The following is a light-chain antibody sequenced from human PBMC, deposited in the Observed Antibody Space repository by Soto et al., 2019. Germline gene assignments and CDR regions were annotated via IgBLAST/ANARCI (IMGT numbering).Light chain of an antibody. CDR2: KAS. Sequence: DIQMTQSPSTLSGSVGDRVTITCRASQTISSWLAWYQQKPGKAPKLLIYKASTLKSGVPSRFSGSVSETEFTLTISSLQPDDFATYYCQHYNSYSEAFGQGTKVDIK. V-gene: IGKV1-5*03. CDR3: QHYNSYSEA. J-gene: IGKJ1*01. CDR1: QTISSW.